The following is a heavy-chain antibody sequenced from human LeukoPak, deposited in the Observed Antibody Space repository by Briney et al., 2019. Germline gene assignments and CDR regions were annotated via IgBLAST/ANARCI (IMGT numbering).Heavy chain of an antibody. V-gene: IGHV4-59*11. CDR1: GFTFSDHY. J-gene: IGHJ4*02. CDR2: IYYSGST. D-gene: IGHD3-3*01. CDR3: ARATYYDFWSGYYPFDY. Sequence: GSLRLSCAASGFTFSDHYMDWIRQPPGKGLEWIGYIYYSGSTNYNPSLKSRVTISVDTSKNQFSLKLSSVTAADTAVYYCARATYYDFWSGYYPFDYWGQGTLVTVSS.